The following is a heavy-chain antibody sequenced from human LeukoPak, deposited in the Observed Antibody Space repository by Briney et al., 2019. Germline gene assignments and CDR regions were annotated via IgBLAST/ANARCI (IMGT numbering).Heavy chain of an antibody. CDR1: GGSFSGYY. CDR2: INHSGST. D-gene: IGHD3-10*01. V-gene: IGHV4-34*01. Sequence: PSETLSLTCAVYGGSFSGYYWSWIRQPPGKGLEWIGEINHSGSTNYNPSLKSRVTISVDTSKNQFSLKLSSVTAADTAVYYCARGLVYGSGSYYLEWFDPWGQGTLVTVSS. J-gene: IGHJ5*02. CDR3: ARGLVYGSGSYYLEWFDP.